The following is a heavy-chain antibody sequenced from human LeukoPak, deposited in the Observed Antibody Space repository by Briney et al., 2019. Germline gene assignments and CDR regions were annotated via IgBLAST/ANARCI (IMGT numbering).Heavy chain of an antibody. J-gene: IGHJ4*02. CDR1: GGSFSGYY. CDR2: INHSGST. Sequence: SETLSLTCAVYGGSFSGYYWSWIRQPPGKGLEWIGEINHSGSTNYNPSLKSRVTISVDTSKNQFSLKLSSVTAADTSVYYCARYKYYDFWSGYSNFDYWGQGTLVTVSS. CDR3: ARYKYYDFWSGYSNFDY. V-gene: IGHV4-34*01. D-gene: IGHD3-3*01.